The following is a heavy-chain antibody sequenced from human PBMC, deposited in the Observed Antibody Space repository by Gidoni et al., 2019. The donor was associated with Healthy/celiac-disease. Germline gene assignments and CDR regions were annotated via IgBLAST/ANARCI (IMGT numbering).Heavy chain of an antibody. CDR1: GGIFSSYA. CDR3: ARGGYCSSTSCVESYYYYGMDV. CDR2: IIPIFGTA. D-gene: IGHD2-2*01. Sequence: QVQLVQSGAEVKKPGSSVKVSCKASGGIFSSYAISWVRQAPGQGLEWMGGIIPIFGTANYAQKFQGRVTITADESTSTAYMELSSLRSEDTAVYYCARGGYCSSTSCVESYYYYGMDVWGKGTTVTVSS. V-gene: IGHV1-69*01. J-gene: IGHJ6*04.